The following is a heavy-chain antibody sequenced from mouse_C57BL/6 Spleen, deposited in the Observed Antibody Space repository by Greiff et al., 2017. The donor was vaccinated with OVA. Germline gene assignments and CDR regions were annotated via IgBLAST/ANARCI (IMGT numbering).Heavy chain of an antibody. CDR1: GFTFSDYY. CDR2: INYDGSST. D-gene: IGHD1-1*01. J-gene: IGHJ2*01. V-gene: IGHV5-16*01. Sequence: EVQRVESEGGLVQPGSSMKLSCTASGFTFSDYYMAWVRQVPEKGLEWVANINYDGSSTYYLDSLKSRFIISRDNAKNILYLQMSSLKSEDTATYYCARLWYGSSYFDYWGQGTTLTVSS. CDR3: ARLWYGSSYFDY.